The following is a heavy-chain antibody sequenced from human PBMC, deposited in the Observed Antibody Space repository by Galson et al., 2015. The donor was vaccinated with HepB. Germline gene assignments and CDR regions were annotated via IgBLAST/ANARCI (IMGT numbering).Heavy chain of an antibody. V-gene: IGHV3-73*01. D-gene: IGHD4-17*01. CDR1: GFTFSGSA. Sequence: SLRLSCAAPGFTFSGSAMHWVRQASGKGLEWVGRIRPENYATAYAASVKGRFIVSRDDSKSTAYLHMDSLKTEDTAVYYCAGGVRDYAPQYWGQGTLVTVSS. J-gene: IGHJ4*02. CDR3: AGGVRDYAPQY. CDR2: IRPENYAT.